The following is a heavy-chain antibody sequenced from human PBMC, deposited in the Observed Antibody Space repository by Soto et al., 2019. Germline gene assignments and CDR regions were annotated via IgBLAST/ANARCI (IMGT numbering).Heavy chain of an antibody. CDR1: GYTFTSYD. CDR2: MNPNSGNT. CDR3: AREIWFGELYIYYYYMDV. Sequence: ASVKVSCKASGYTFTSYDINWVRQATGQGLEWMGWMNPNSGNTGYAQKFQGRVTMTRNTSISTAYMELSSLRSEDTAVYYCAREIWFGELYIYYYYMDVWGKGTTVTVSS. D-gene: IGHD3-10*01. V-gene: IGHV1-8*01. J-gene: IGHJ6*03.